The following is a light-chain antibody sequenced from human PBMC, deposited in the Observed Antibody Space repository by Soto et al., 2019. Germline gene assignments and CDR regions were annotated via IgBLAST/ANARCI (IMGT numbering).Light chain of an antibody. CDR3: SSYTSSSTRV. CDR1: SSDVGGYNY. Sequence: QSALTQPASVSGSPGQSITISCTGTSSDVGGYNYVSWYQQHPGKAPKLMIYDVSHRPAGVSNRFSGSKSGNTASLTISGRQAEDEDDDYCSSYTSSSTRVFGGGTKVTVL. J-gene: IGLJ2*01. V-gene: IGLV2-14*01. CDR2: DVS.